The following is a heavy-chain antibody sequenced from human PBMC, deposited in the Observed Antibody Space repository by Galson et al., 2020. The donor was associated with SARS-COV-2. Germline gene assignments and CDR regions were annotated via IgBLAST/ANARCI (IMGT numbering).Heavy chain of an antibody. J-gene: IGHJ5*02. CDR1: GGSFGGYY. CDR2: INHSGST. CDR3: ARGGGYCGRTSPCERKWFDP. D-gene: IGHD2-2*01. Sequence: SETLSLTCAVYGGSFGGYYWTWIRQSPGKGLEWIGEINHSGSTNYNPSLKSRVTISGDKSKNQFSLKLNSVTAADTAVYFCARGGGYCGRTSPCERKWFDPWGQGILVTVSS. V-gene: IGHV4-34*01.